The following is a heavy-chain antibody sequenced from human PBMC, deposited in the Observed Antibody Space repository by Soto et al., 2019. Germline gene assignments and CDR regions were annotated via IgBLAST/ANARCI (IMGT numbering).Heavy chain of an antibody. CDR1: GGTFSSYA. Sequence: QVQLVQSGAEVKKPGSSVKVSCKASGGTFSSYAISWVRQAPGQGLEWMGGIIPIFGTANYAQKFQGRVTITADESKSTAYMELSSLRSEDTAVYYCARGTGYCRSASGYGGYGMDVWGQGTTVTVSS. D-gene: IGHD2-2*01. V-gene: IGHV1-69*01. CDR3: ARGTGYCRSASGYGGYGMDV. J-gene: IGHJ6*02. CDR2: IIPIFGTA.